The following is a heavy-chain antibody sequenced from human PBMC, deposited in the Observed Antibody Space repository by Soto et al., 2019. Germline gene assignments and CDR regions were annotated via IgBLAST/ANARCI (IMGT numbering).Heavy chain of an antibody. CDR3: AKDNRSIGAFDI. CDR2: ISGSGGST. CDR1: GFTFSSYS. J-gene: IGHJ3*02. D-gene: IGHD2-21*01. Sequence: GGSLRLSCAASGFTFSSYSMNWVRQAPGKGLEWVSAISGSGGSTYYADSVKGRFTISRDNSKNTLYLQMNSLRAEDTAVYYCAKDNRSIGAFDIWGQGTMVTVSS. V-gene: IGHV3-23*01.